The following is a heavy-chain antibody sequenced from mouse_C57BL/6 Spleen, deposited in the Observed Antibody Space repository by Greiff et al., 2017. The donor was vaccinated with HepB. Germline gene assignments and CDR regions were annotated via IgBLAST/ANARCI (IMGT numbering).Heavy chain of an antibody. CDR1: GYTFTDYE. CDR2: IDPETGGT. V-gene: IGHV1-15*01. J-gene: IGHJ2*01. D-gene: IGHD1-1*01. CDR3: TRRGYYGSYYFDY. Sequence: QVQLQQSGAELVRPGASVTLSCKASGYTFTDYEMHWVKQTPVHGLEWIGAIDPETGGTAYNQKFEGKAILTADKSSSTAYMELRSLTSEDSAVYYCTRRGYYGSYYFDYWGQGTTLTVSS.